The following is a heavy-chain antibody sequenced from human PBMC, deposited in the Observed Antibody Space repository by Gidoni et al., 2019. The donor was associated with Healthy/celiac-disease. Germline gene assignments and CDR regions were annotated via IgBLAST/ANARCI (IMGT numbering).Heavy chain of an antibody. CDR3: ARVTYTYYFDY. CDR2: IYYSGST. J-gene: IGHJ4*02. Sequence: GGSISSSSYYWGWIRQPPGKGLEWIGSIYYSGSTYYNPSLKSRVTISVDTSKNQFSLKLSSVTAADTAVYYWARVTYTYYFDYWGQGTLVTVSS. D-gene: IGHD4-4*01. CDR1: GGSISSSSYY. V-gene: IGHV4-39*01.